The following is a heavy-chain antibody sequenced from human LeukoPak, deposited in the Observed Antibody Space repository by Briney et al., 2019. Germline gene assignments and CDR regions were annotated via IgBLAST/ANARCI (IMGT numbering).Heavy chain of an antibody. CDR3: ARVTSLTRTIFDS. V-gene: IGHV3-74*01. CDR1: GFTFSSCW. J-gene: IGHJ4*02. D-gene: IGHD2-2*02. Sequence: PGGSLRLSCAASGFTFSSCWMHWVRQDPGKGLVWVARINSDGGSTSYADSVKGRFTISRDNAKNTLYLQMSSLRVEDTAVYYCARVTSLTRTIFDSWGQGTPATVSS. CDR2: INSDGGST.